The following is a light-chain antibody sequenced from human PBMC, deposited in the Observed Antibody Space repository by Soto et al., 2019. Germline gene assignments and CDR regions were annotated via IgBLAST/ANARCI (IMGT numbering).Light chain of an antibody. CDR2: YMS. Sequence: EIVLTQSPATLSSSPGETATLSCRASQYVGTRLAWYQHKPGQAPRLLIYYMSKRATGMPARFSGSGSGTDFTLTISNLAPEDFGVYYCHQRQSWPRTFGQGTKVEIK. CDR1: QYVGTR. CDR3: HQRQSWPRT. J-gene: IGKJ1*01. V-gene: IGKV3-11*01.